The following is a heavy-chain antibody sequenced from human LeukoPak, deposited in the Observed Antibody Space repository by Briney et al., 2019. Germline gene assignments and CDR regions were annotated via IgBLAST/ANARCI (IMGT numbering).Heavy chain of an antibody. CDR3: AKEGIFGVVIGYYFDY. Sequence: GGSLRLSCAASGFTFSSYAMSWVRQAPGKGLEWVSAISGSGGSTYYADSVKGRFTISRDNSKNTLYLQMNSLRAEDTAVYYCAKEGIFGVVIGYYFDYWGQGTLVTVSS. J-gene: IGHJ4*02. CDR2: ISGSGGST. CDR1: GFTFSSYA. D-gene: IGHD3-3*01. V-gene: IGHV3-23*01.